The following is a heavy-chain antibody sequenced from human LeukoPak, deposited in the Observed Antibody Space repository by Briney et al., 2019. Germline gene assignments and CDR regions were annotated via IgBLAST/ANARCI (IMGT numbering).Heavy chain of an antibody. CDR1: GYTFTSYY. V-gene: IGHV1-46*03. CDR2: INPSGGST. Sequence: ASVKVSCKASGYTFTSYYMHWVRQAPGQGLEWMGIINPSGGSTSYAQKFQGRVTMTRDTSTSTVYMELSSLRSKDTAVYYCASSLSKLPSDYWGQGTLVTVSS. CDR3: ASSLSKLPSDY. D-gene: IGHD2-15*01. J-gene: IGHJ4*02.